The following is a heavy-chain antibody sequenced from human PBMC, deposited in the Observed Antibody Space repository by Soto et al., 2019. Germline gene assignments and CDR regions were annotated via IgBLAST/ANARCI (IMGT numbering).Heavy chain of an antibody. J-gene: IGHJ6*02. CDR3: ARQSGGYYYYGMDV. CDR2: IYYSGTT. D-gene: IGHD1-26*01. CDR1: GDSISNSNYY. V-gene: IGHV4-61*05. Sequence: LSLTCTVSGDSISNSNYYWSWIRQPPGKGLEWIGYIYYSGTTDYSPSLKSRVTISVDTSKNQFSLKLSSVTAADSAIYYCARQSGGYYYYGMDVWGQGTTVTVSS.